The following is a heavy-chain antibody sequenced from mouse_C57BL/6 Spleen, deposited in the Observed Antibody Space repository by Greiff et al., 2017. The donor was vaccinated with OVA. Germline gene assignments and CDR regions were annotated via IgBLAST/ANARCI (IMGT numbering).Heavy chain of an antibody. CDR3: ARGGGYGNYEGFAY. CDR1: GYTFTSYW. Sequence: QVQLKQPGAELVKPGASVKLSCKASGYTFTSYWMQWVKQRPGQGLEWIGEIDPSDSYTNYNQKFKGKATLTVDTSSSTAYMQLSSLTSEDSAVYYCARGGGYGNYEGFAYWGQGTLVTVSA. J-gene: IGHJ3*01. V-gene: IGHV1-50*01. CDR2: IDPSDSYT. D-gene: IGHD2-1*01.